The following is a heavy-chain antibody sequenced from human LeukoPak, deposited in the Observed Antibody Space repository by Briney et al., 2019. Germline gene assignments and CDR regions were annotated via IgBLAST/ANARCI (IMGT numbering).Heavy chain of an antibody. D-gene: IGHD3-3*01. J-gene: IGHJ6*04. CDR2: IYHSGST. CDR3: ARESLRFLEWFKNV. CDR1: GGSISSGGYY. V-gene: IGHV4-30-2*01. Sequence: SQTLSLTCTVSGGSISSGGYYWSWIRQPPGKGLEWIGYIYHSGSTYYNPSLKSRVTISVDRSKNQFSLKLSSVTAADTAVYYCARESLRFLEWFKNVWGKGTTVTVSS.